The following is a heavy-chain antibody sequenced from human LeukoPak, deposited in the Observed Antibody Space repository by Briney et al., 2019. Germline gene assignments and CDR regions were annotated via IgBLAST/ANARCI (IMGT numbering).Heavy chain of an antibody. CDR2: ISFDGTDA. CDR3: ARARGRATRISSFDI. D-gene: IGHD2/OR15-2a*01. J-gene: IGHJ3*02. Sequence: GGSLRLSCAASGFTFSSYAIHWVRQAPGKWLEWVAVISFDGTDAFYADSVKGRFTISRDNCKNTLYLQMNSLRADNTAVYYCARARGRATRISSFDIWGQGTMVTVSS. V-gene: IGHV3-30*04. CDR1: GFTFSSYA.